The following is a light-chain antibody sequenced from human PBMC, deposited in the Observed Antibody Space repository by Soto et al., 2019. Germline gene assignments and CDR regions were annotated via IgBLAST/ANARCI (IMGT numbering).Light chain of an antibody. V-gene: IGLV2-14*01. Sequence: QSALAQPASVSGSPGQSITISCTGTSSDIGSYDYVSWYQQHPGKAPNLIIYGVTDRPSGVSNRFSGSKSGNTASLTISGLQAEDEADYYCSSFTSTSTRLFGSGTKVTVL. CDR2: GVT. CDR1: SSDIGSYDY. CDR3: SSFTSTSTRL. J-gene: IGLJ1*01.